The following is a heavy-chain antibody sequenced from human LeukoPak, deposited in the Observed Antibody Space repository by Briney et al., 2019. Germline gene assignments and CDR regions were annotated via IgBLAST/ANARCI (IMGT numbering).Heavy chain of an antibody. J-gene: IGHJ3*02. CDR2: MSTSGNT. V-gene: IGHV4-61*02. D-gene: IGHD6-13*01. CDR3: ARDRGSSWYLYDAFDI. CDR1: GGSISSGSYY. Sequence: SETLSLTCTVSGGSISSGSYYWTWIRQPAGKGLEWIGRMSTSGNTNYNPSLKGRATMSVDTSKNQFSLKLSSVTAADTAVYYCARDRGSSWYLYDAFDIWGQGTMVTVSS.